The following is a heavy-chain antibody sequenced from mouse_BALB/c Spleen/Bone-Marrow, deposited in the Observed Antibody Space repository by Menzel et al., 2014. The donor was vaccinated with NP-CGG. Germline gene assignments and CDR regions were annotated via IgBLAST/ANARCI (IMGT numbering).Heavy chain of an antibody. Sequence: VQLQESGPGLVAPSQSLSITCTVSGFSLTSYGVHWARQPPGKGLEWLGVIWAGGSTNYNSALMSRLSISKDNSESQVFLKMNSLQTDDTAIYYCARDRGYYKDVGDYWGQGTTLTVSS. CDR3: ARDRGYYKDVGDY. D-gene: IGHD2-3*01. CDR1: GFSLTSYG. J-gene: IGHJ2*01. CDR2: IWAGGST. V-gene: IGHV2-9*02.